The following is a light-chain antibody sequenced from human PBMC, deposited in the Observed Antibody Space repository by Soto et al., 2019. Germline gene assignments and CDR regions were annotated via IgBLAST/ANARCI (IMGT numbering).Light chain of an antibody. CDR2: GAS. J-gene: IGKJ1*01. CDR3: QQYKIYSRT. V-gene: IGKV1-5*01. CDR1: ESVSRF. Sequence: DIQMTQSPSSLSASVGDGVTITCRASESVSRFLNWYQQKPGKAPHLLIIGASTLQEGVPSRFSGSGSGTEFTLTISSLQPNDFATYYCQQYKIYSRTFGHGTKVEIK.